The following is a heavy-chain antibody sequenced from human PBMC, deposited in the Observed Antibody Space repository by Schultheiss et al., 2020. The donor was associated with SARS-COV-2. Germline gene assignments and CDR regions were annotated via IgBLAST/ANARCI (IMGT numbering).Heavy chain of an antibody. J-gene: IGHJ1*01. V-gene: IGHV4-38-2*01. Sequence: SETLSLTCAVSGYSISSGYYWGWIRQPPGKGLEWIGSIYHSGSTYYNPSLKSRVTISVDTSKNQFSLKLSSVTAADTAVYYCLFRLAEYFQHWGQGTLVTVSS. CDR1: GYSISSGYY. CDR2: IYHSGST. CDR3: LFRLAEYFQH. D-gene: IGHD3-3*01.